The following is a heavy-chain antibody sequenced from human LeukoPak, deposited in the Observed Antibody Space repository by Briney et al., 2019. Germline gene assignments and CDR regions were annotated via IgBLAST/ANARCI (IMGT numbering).Heavy chain of an antibody. CDR2: INHSGST. V-gene: IGHV4-34*01. CDR3: ARRIGYYDNS. D-gene: IGHD3-22*01. J-gene: IGHJ4*02. Sequence: PSETLSLTCAVYGGSFSGYYWSWIRQPPGKGLEWIGEINHSGSTNYNPSLKSRATISVDTSKNQFSLKLSSVTAADTAVYYCARRIGYYDNSWGQGTLVTVSS. CDR1: GGSFSGYY.